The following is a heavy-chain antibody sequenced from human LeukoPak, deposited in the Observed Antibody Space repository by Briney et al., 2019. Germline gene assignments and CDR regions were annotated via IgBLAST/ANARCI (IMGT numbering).Heavy chain of an antibody. CDR2: ISGSGGST. Sequence: AGGSLRLSCAASGFTFSSYAMSWVRQAPGKGLEWVSAISGSGGSTYYADSVKGRFTISRDNSKNTLYLQMNSLRAEDTAVYYCANSYYDSSGIYYEGPPFDYWGQGTLVTVSS. D-gene: IGHD3-22*01. J-gene: IGHJ4*02. CDR1: GFTFSSYA. CDR3: ANSYYDSSGIYYEGPPFDY. V-gene: IGHV3-23*01.